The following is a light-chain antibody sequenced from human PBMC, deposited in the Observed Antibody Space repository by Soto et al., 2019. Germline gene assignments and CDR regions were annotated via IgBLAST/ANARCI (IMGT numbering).Light chain of an antibody. Sequence: AIQLTQSPSSLSASVGDRVTITCRASQGTSSALAWYQQKPGKAPKLLIYDASSLESGVPSRFSGSGSGTYFTLTISSLQPEDFATYYGQQFNSYPWGLTFGGGTKVEIK. CDR3: QQFNSYPWGLT. CDR1: QGTSSA. V-gene: IGKV1-13*02. CDR2: DAS. J-gene: IGKJ4*01.